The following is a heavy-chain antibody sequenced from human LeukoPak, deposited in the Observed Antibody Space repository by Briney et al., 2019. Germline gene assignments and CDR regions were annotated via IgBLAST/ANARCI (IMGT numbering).Heavy chain of an antibody. Sequence: ASVKVSCKASGGTFSSYAISWVRQAPGQGLEWMGRINPNSGGTNYAQKFQGRVTMTRDTSISTAYMELSRLRSDDTAVYYCASLYGDYDNWGQGTLVTVSS. V-gene: IGHV1-2*06. CDR3: ASLYGDYDN. D-gene: IGHD4-17*01. J-gene: IGHJ4*02. CDR1: GGTFSSYA. CDR2: INPNSGGT.